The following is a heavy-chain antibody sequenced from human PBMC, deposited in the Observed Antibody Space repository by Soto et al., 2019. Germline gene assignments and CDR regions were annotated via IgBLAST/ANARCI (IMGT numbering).Heavy chain of an antibody. Sequence: QVQLQESGPGLVKPSQTLSLTCTVSGGSISNGDYYWNWIRQHPEKGLEWIGYINYRGSTFYNPSLKCRIIISVEKSKNQFSLKLSSVTAADTAVYYCARDAPETAPYWGQGTLVTVSS. V-gene: IGHV4-31*03. J-gene: IGHJ4*02. CDR1: GGSISNGDYY. D-gene: IGHD2-2*01. CDR2: INYRGST. CDR3: ARDAPETAPY.